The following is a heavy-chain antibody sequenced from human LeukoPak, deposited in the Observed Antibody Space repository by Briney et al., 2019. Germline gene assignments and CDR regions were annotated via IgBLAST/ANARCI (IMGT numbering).Heavy chain of an antibody. CDR3: AKLGDSSN. Sequence: SQTLSLTCALSGDSVSSNSAAWSWIRQSPTRGLEWLGSTYYRSKWYNDYALSVKSLIIINPDTSKNQFSLQLNSVTPEDTAVYYCAKLGDSSNWGQGTLVTVSS. CDR1: GDSVSSNSAA. J-gene: IGHJ4*02. CDR2: TYYRSKWYN. D-gene: IGHD6-19*01. V-gene: IGHV6-1*01.